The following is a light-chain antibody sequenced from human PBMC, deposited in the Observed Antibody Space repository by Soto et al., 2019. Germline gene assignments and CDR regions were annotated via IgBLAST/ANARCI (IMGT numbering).Light chain of an antibody. CDR1: QSVSSN. Sequence: IVMTQSPATLSVSPGERATLSCRASQSVSSNFAWYQQKPGQAPRLLIYGASTRATGTPVTFSGSGPGTEFTLIISSLQSEDFAIYYCQQYNNWPWTLGQATKVDI. V-gene: IGKV3D-15*01. CDR2: GAS. J-gene: IGKJ1*01. CDR3: QQYNNWPWT.